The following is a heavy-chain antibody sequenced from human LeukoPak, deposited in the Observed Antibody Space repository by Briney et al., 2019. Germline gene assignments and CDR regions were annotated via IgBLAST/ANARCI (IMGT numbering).Heavy chain of an antibody. V-gene: IGHV4-4*07. CDR1: GGSISSYY. J-gene: IGHJ6*03. CDR2: IYTSGST. D-gene: IGHD2-21*02. Sequence: SETLSLTCTVSGGSISSYYWSWIRQPAGKGLEWIGRIYTSGSTNYNPSLKSRVTMSVDTSKNQFSLKLSSVTAADTAVYYCASSISVTAISCYYMDVWGKGTTVTVSS. CDR3: ASSISVTAISCYYMDV.